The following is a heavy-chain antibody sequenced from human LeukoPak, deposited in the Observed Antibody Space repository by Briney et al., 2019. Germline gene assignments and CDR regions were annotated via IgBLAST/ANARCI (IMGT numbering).Heavy chain of an antibody. CDR2: ISSSSSYI. V-gene: IGHV3-21*01. Sequence: GGSLRLSCAASGFTFSSYSMNWVRQAPGKGLEWVSSISSSSSYIYYADSVKGRITISRDNAKNSLYLQMNSLRAGDMAVYYCAREVHFDYWGQGTLVTVSS. CDR1: GFTFSSYS. J-gene: IGHJ4*02. CDR3: AREVHFDY.